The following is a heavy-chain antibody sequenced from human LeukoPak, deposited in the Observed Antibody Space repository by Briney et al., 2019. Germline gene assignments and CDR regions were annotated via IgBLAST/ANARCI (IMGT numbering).Heavy chain of an antibody. V-gene: IGHV4-59*01. CDR2: IYYSGST. Sequence: SGTLSLTCTVSGGSISSYYWSWIRQPPGKGLEWIGYIYYSGSTNYNPSLKSRVTISVDTSKNQFSLKLSSVTAADTAVYYCARDVGYCSSTSCYRAGGYWGQGTLVTVSS. J-gene: IGHJ4*02. D-gene: IGHD2-2*01. CDR1: GGSISSYY. CDR3: ARDVGYCSSTSCYRAGGY.